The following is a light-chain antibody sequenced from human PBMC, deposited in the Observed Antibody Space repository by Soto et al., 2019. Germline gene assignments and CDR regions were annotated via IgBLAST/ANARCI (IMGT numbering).Light chain of an antibody. CDR1: ESIYSW. J-gene: IGKJ1*01. CDR3: QEYNTNSRT. Sequence: IQMTQSPSTLSASVGDTVTITCRASESIYSWLAWYKQIPGKAPQLLMYKTSTLQGGVPSRFSGSGSGAEYTLTISSLQPDDFANYYCQEYNTNSRTFGQGTRVENK. CDR2: KTS. V-gene: IGKV1-5*03.